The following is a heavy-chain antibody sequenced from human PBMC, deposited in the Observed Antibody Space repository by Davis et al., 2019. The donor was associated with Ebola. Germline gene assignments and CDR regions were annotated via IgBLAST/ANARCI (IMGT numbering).Heavy chain of an antibody. CDR2: ISYDGSNK. CDR3: ARGGETGSSWDSVDYGMDV. J-gene: IGHJ6*02. CDR1: GFTFSSYG. D-gene: IGHD6-13*01. Sequence: GESLKISCAASGFTFSSYGMHWVRQAPGKGLEWVAVISYDGSNKYYADSVKGRFTISRDNAKNSLYLQMNSLRAEDTALYHCARGGETGSSWDSVDYGMDVWGQGTTVTVSS. V-gene: IGHV3-30*03.